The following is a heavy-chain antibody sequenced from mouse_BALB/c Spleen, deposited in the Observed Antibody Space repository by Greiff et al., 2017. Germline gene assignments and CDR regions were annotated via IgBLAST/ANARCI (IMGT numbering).Heavy chain of an antibody. V-gene: IGHV5-9-4*01. CDR3: ARDPVYYDYDGVFAY. CDR2: ISSGGSYT. Sequence: EVQLVESGGGLVKPGGSLKLSCAASGFTFSSYAMSWVRQSPEQRLEWVAEISSGGSYTYYPDTVTGRFTISRDNAKNTLYLEMSSLRSEDTAMYYCARDPVYYDYDGVFAYWGQGTLVTVSA. D-gene: IGHD2-4*01. J-gene: IGHJ3*01. CDR1: GFTFSSYA.